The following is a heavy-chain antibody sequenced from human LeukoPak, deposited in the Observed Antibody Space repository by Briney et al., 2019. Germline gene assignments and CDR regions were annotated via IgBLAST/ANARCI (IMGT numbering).Heavy chain of an antibody. CDR1: GGSFSGYY. J-gene: IGHJ4*02. CDR3: ARGAAGFGY. V-gene: IGHV4-34*01. CDR2: INHSGST. D-gene: IGHD6-13*01. Sequence: SETLSLTCAVYGGSFSGYYWSWIRQPPGKGLEWIGEINHSGSTNYNPSLKSRVTISVDTSKNQFSLKLSSATAADTAVYYCARGAAGFGYWGQGTLVTVSS.